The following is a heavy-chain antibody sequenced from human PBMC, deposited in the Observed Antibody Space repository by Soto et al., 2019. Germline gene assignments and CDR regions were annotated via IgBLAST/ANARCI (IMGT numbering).Heavy chain of an antibody. J-gene: IGHJ3*02. CDR1: GYTFTGYY. D-gene: IGHD6-13*01. CDR2: INPNSGGT. V-gene: IGHV1-2*04. Sequence: QVQLVQSGAEVKKPGASVKVSCKASGYTFTGYYMHWVRQAPGQGLEWMGWINPNSGGTNYAQKFQGWVTMTTDTSISTAYMELSRLRSDDTAVYYCERDRGAAAGARGAFDIGGQGTMVTVSS. CDR3: ERDRGAAAGARGAFDI.